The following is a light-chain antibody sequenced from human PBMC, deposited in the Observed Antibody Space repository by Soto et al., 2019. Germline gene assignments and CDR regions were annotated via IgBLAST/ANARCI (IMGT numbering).Light chain of an antibody. Sequence: DIVMTQSPDSLAVSLGERATINCKSSQSVLYSSNNKNYLAWYQQKPGQPPKLLIYWASTRESGVPDRFSGSGSGTDFTLTISSLQDEDVAVYYCQQYYSTPPHTFGQGTKLEIK. CDR2: WAS. CDR3: QQYYSTPPHT. J-gene: IGKJ2*01. CDR1: QSVLYSSNNKNY. V-gene: IGKV4-1*01.